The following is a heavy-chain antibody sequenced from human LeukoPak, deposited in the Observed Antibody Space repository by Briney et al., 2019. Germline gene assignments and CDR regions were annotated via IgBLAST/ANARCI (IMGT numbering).Heavy chain of an antibody. D-gene: IGHD3-9*01. CDR3: AREPSTGYNPWYYGMDV. Sequence: PSETLSLTCTVSGGSISSYHWSWIRQPAGKGLEWIGRIYTSGSTNYNPSLKSRVTMSVDTSKNQFSLKLSSVTAADTAVYYCAREPSTGYNPWYYGMDVWGQGTTVTVSS. J-gene: IGHJ6*02. CDR1: GGSISSYH. V-gene: IGHV4-4*07. CDR2: IYTSGST.